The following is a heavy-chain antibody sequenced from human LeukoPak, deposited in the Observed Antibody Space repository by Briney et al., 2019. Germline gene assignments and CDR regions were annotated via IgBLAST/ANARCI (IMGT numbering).Heavy chain of an antibody. V-gene: IGHV1-69*06. J-gene: IGHJ6*03. CDR3: ARDRVGQQLVGRNYYYYYMDV. Sequence: SVKVSCKASGYTFTGYYMHWVRQAPGQGLEWMGGIIPIFGTANYAQKFQGRVTITADKSTSTAYMELSSLRSEDTAVYYCARDRVGQQLVGRNYYYYYMDVWGKGTTVTISS. D-gene: IGHD6-13*01. CDR2: IIPIFGTA. CDR1: GYTFTGYY.